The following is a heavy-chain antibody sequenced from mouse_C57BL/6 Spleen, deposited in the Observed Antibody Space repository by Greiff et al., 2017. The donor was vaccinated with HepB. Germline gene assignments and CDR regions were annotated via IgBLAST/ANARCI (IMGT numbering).Heavy chain of an antibody. CDR1: GYTFTSYW. J-gene: IGHJ4*01. D-gene: IGHD1-1*01. CDR3: ARRGITTPVMDY. V-gene: IGHV1-53*01. Sequence: QVQLKESGTELVKPGASVKLSCKASGYTFTSYWMHWVKQRPGQGLEWIGNINPSNGGTNYNEKFKSKATLTVDKSSSTAYMQLSSLTSEDSAVYYCARRGITTPVMDYWGQGTSVTVSS. CDR2: INPSNGGT.